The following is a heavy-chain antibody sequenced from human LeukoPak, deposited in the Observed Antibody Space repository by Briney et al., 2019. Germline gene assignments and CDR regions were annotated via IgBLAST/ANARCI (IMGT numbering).Heavy chain of an antibody. J-gene: IGHJ3*02. CDR3: ARDRPYYGSVDDAFDI. Sequence: GGSLRLSCAASGFTFSDYYMSWIRQAPGKGPEWVSYISSSNSYTNYADSVKGRFTISRDNAKNSLYLQMNSLRAEDTAVYYCARDRPYYGSVDDAFDIWGQGTMVTVSS. CDR1: GFTFSDYY. CDR2: ISSSNSYT. V-gene: IGHV3-11*06. D-gene: IGHD3-10*01.